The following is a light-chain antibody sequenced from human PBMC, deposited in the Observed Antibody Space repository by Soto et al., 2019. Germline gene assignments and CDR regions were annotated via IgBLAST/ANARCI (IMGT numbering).Light chain of an antibody. Sequence: DIQMTQSPSTLSASVGDRVTITCRASQSISTYLAWYQQKPGKAPNLLIYKASSLESGVPSRFSGSGSGTEFTLTISSLQPYDVATYFCHQYNTLWTFGQGTKVEIK. CDR3: HQYNTLWT. CDR1: QSISTY. V-gene: IGKV1-5*03. CDR2: KAS. J-gene: IGKJ1*01.